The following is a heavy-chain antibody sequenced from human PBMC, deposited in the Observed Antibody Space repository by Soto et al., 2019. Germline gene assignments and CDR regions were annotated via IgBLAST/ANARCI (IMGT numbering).Heavy chain of an antibody. Sequence: QVQLVQSGAEVKKPGSSVKVSCKASGGTFSSYAISWVRQAPGQGLEWMGGIIPIFGTANYAQKCQGRVTITADEYTSTAYMELSSLRSADKDVYYCATYGDCSSTSCYERYYYYYGMDVWGQGTTVTGSS. V-gene: IGHV1-69*01. CDR3: ATYGDCSSTSCYERYYYYYGMDV. CDR1: GGTFSSYA. CDR2: IIPIFGTA. J-gene: IGHJ6*02. D-gene: IGHD2-2*01.